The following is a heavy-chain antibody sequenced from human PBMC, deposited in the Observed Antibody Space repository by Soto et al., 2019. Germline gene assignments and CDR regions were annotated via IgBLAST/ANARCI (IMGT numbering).Heavy chain of an antibody. D-gene: IGHD3-3*01. J-gene: IGHJ6*03. Sequence: QVQLDQWGPGVLKPSETLSLTCKVYGGSFSGHYWSWIRQAPGRGLEWIAEIIHTGATHYDPSLKSLVTVSLDTSKNQFSLNLTSVTAADTAVYYCARGIIPDFRRHMDVWGKGTTVTVAS. CDR3: ARGIIPDFRRHMDV. V-gene: IGHV4-34*01. CDR1: GGSFSGHY. CDR2: IIHTGAT.